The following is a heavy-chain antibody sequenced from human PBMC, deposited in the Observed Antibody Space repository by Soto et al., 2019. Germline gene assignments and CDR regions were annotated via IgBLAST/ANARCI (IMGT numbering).Heavy chain of an antibody. D-gene: IGHD6-13*01. CDR1: GFTFSSYA. V-gene: IGHV3-23*01. CDR2: ISGSGGST. J-gene: IGHJ4*02. CDR3: AKSLTQQQLVYIDY. Sequence: EVQLLESGGGLVQPGGSLRLSCAASGFTFSSYAMSWVRQAPGKALEWVSAISGSGGSTYYADSVKGRFTISRDNSKNTLYLQMNSLRAEDTAVYYCAKSLTQQQLVYIDYWGQGTLVTVSS.